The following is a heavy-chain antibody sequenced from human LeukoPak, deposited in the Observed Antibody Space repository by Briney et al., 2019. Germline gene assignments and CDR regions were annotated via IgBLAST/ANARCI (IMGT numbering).Heavy chain of an antibody. Sequence: GGSLRLSCAASGFTFSYYGMHWVRQAPGKGLELVAVISYDGSNKYYADSVKGRFTISRDNSKNTLYLQMNSLRVEDTAVYYCAREASSSWTYYFDYWGQGTLVTVSS. V-gene: IGHV3-30*03. J-gene: IGHJ4*02. D-gene: IGHD6-13*01. CDR1: GFTFSYYG. CDR3: AREASSSWTYYFDY. CDR2: ISYDGSNK.